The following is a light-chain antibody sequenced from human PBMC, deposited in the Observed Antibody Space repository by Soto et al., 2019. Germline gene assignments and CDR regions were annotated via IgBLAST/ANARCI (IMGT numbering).Light chain of an antibody. V-gene: IGKV4-1*01. CDR2: WAS. CDR3: QQSYYSPYS. J-gene: IGKJ2*03. Sequence: DIVMTQSPDSLPVSLGERATINCKSSQSLLYSSNNKNYLAWYQQKPGQPPKLLIFWASTRASGVPDRFSGSGSGTDFTLTISRLQAEDVAVYYCQQSYYSPYSFGQGTKLEIK. CDR1: QSLLYSSNNKNY.